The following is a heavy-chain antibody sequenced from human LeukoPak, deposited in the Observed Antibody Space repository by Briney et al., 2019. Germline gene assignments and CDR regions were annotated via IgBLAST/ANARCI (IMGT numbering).Heavy chain of an antibody. V-gene: IGHV1-69*05. CDR2: IIPIFGTA. J-gene: IGHJ3*02. D-gene: IGHD5-18*01. Sequence: SVKVSCKASGGTFSSYAISWVRQAPGQGLEWMGGIIPIFGTANYAQKFQGRVTITTDESTSTAYMELSSLRSEDTAVYYCARGRGYSYGRAFDIWGQGTMVTVSS. CDR1: GGTFSSYA. CDR3: ARGRGYSYGRAFDI.